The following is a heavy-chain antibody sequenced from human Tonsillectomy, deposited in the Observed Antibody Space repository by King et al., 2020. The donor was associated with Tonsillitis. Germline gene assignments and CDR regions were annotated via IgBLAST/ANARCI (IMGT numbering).Heavy chain of an antibody. CDR1: GGPISSGGYY. V-gene: IGHV4-31*03. CDR3: ARGLFSSTSADAFDL. CDR2: IYYSGST. J-gene: IGHJ3*01. D-gene: IGHD2-2*01. Sequence: VQLQESGPGLVKPSQTLSLTCKVSGGPISSGGYYWSWIRQHPGKGLEWIGYIYYSGSTYYNPSLKSRVTISVDTSKNHFSLKLSSVTAADTAVYYCARGLFSSTSADAFDLWGQGTLVAVSS.